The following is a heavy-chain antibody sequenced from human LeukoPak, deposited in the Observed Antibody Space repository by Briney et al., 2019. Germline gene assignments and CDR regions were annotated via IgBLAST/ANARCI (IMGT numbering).Heavy chain of an antibody. J-gene: IGHJ4*02. CDR2: ISAYNGNT. Sequence: GASVTVSFTSSGYTFTIYGISWVRQAPGQGLERMGWISAYNGNTNYAQKFHGRVTMSRDTSTRTVYMEMSSLRCEDTAVYQCARDHGPQYYDILTGYLFDYWGEGTLGTVSS. CDR3: ARDHGPQYYDILTGYLFDY. V-gene: IGHV1-18*01. D-gene: IGHD3-9*01. CDR1: GYTFTIYG.